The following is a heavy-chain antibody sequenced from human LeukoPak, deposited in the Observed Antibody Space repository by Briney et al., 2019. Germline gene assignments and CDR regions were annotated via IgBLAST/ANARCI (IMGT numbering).Heavy chain of an antibody. J-gene: IGHJ4*02. D-gene: IGHD3-3*01. CDR3: ARGSGYYTAFDY. V-gene: IGHV1-18*01. CDR2: ISAYNGNT. Sequence: ASVKVSCEASGYTFTSYGISWVRQAPGQGSQWMGWISAYNGNTNYAQKFQGRVTMTTDTSTSTAYMELRSLRSDDTAVYYCARGSGYYTAFDYWGQGTLVTVSS. CDR1: GYTFTSYG.